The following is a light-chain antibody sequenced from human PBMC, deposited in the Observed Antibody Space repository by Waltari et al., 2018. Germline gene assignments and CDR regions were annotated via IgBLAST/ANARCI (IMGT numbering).Light chain of an antibody. CDR1: QNINRY. CDR3: QQSYRTPYT. V-gene: IGKV1-39*01. Sequence: DIQMTQFPSSLSASVGDRVTISCRARQNINRYLNWYQQKPGKAPKLLICAASTLQSGVPSRFSGSGSGTDFTLTISSLQPEDSASYYCQQSYRTPYTFGQGTKVEV. J-gene: IGKJ2*01. CDR2: AAS.